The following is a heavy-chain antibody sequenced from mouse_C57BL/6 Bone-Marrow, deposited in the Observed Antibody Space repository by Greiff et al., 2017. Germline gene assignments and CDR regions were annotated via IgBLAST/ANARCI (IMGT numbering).Heavy chain of an antibody. CDR3: ARKGGNYYAMDY. D-gene: IGHD2-1*01. Sequence: VQLQQSGAELARPGASVKMSCKASGYTFTSYTMHWVKQRPGQGLEWIGYINPSSGYTKYNQKFKDKATLTADKSSSTAYMHLSSLTSEDSAVYYCARKGGNYYAMDYWGQGTSVTVSS. V-gene: IGHV1-4*01. CDR2: INPSSGYT. CDR1: GYTFTSYT. J-gene: IGHJ4*01.